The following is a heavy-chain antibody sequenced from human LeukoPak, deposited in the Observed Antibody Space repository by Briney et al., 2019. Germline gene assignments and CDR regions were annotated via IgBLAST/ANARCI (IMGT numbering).Heavy chain of an antibody. CDR1: GFTFSSYG. V-gene: IGHV3-30*02. D-gene: IGHD5-12*01. CDR2: IWYDGSNK. Sequence: PGGSLRLSCAASGFTFSSYGMHWVRQAPGKGLEWVAVIWYDGSNKNYADSVKGRFTISRDNSKNTLFLQMNRLRADDTAVYYCAKDPTYSGYGGLDVWGKGTTVTISS. CDR3: AKDPTYSGYGGLDV. J-gene: IGHJ6*04.